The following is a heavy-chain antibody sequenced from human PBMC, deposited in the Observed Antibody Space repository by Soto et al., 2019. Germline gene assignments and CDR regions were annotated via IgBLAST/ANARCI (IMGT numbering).Heavy chain of an antibody. CDR2: ISYDGSNK. CDR1: GFIFSNYP. Sequence: PGGSLRLSCAASGFIFSNYPISWVRQAPGKGLEWVAVISYDGSNKYYADSVKGRFTISRDNSKNTLYLQMNSLRAEDTAVYYCAKAAYSGYDYGGYFDYWGQGTLVTVSS. J-gene: IGHJ4*02. V-gene: IGHV3-30*18. CDR3: AKAAYSGYDYGGYFDY. D-gene: IGHD5-12*01.